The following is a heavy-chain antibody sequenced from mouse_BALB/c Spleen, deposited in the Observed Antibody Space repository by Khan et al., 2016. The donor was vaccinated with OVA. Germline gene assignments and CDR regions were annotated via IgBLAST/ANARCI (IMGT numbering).Heavy chain of an antibody. Sequence: VQLQQSGTVLARPGASVKMSCKASGYSFTSYWMHWVKQRPGQGLEWIGAIYPGNSATRYNQKFKGKAKLTAVTSASTAYMDLSSLTNEDSAVYYCTRSYDSYYFDYWGQGTTLTVSS. CDR3: TRSYDSYYFDY. V-gene: IGHV1-5*01. CDR1: GYSFTSYW. CDR2: IYPGNSAT. D-gene: IGHD2-4*01. J-gene: IGHJ2*01.